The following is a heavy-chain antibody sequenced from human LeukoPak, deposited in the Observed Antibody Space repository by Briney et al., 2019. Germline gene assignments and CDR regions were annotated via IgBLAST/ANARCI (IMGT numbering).Heavy chain of an antibody. CDR2: IGSTSTYM. Sequence: PGGSLRLSCTASGFTFSGYSMSWVRQAPGKGLEWVSSIGSTSTYMYYADSVKGRFTISRDNAKTSLYLQMNSLRAEDTAVYYCARPPFMDAPMAFYWYFDLWGRGTLVTVSS. V-gene: IGHV3-21*01. CDR3: ARPPFMDAPMAFYWYFDL. D-gene: IGHD5-18*01. CDR1: GFTFSGYS. J-gene: IGHJ2*01.